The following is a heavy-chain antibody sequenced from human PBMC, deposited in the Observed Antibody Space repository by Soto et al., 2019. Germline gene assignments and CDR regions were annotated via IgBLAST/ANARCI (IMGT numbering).Heavy chain of an antibody. D-gene: IGHD5-18*01. CDR3: ASDGIQLWLFRRDRFDP. CDR2: IYSTGSS. J-gene: IGHJ5*02. CDR1: GGSISSGNYD. Sequence: PSETLSLTCTVSGGSISSGNYDWSWIRQSPVKGLEWIGNIYSTGSSYYTPSLRSRLSMSVDTSKTPFSLNLSSVTAADTAVYFCASDGIQLWLFRRDRFDPWGQGTLVTVSS. V-gene: IGHV4-30-4*01.